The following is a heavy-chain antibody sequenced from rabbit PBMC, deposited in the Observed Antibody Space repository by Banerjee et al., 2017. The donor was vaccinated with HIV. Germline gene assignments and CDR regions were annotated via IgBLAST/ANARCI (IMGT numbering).Heavy chain of an antibody. CDR2: IYAGSSGST. CDR3: ARDLAGVIGWNFNL. V-gene: IGHV1S45*01. D-gene: IGHD4-1*01. Sequence: QEPLKETGGGLVQPGGSLTLSCTASGFDISTYHMCWVRQAPGKGLEWIACIYAGSSGSTYYASWAKGRFTISKTSSTTVTLQMTSLTAADTATYFCARDLAGVIGWNFNLWGPGTLVTVS. CDR1: GFDISTYH. J-gene: IGHJ4*01.